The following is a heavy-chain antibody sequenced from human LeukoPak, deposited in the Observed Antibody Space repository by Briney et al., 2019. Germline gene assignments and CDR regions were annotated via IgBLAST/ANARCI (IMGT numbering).Heavy chain of an antibody. J-gene: IGHJ4*02. CDR2: ISGSGGST. V-gene: IGHV3-23*01. CDR1: GFTFSSYA. CDR3: AKETPLRFYFDY. D-gene: IGHD4-17*01. Sequence: GGSLRLSCAASGFTFSSYAMSLVGQAPGKGLDWVSAISGSGGSTYYADSVKGRFTISRDNSKNTLYLQMNSLRAEDTAVYYCAKETPLRFYFDYWGQGTLVTVSS.